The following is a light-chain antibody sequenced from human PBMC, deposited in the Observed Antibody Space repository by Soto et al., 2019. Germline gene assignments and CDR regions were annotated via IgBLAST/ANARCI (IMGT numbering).Light chain of an antibody. J-gene: IGKJ1*01. Sequence: ETVLTQSPATLSLSPGESAILSCRASQSVSSYLAWYQHKPGQAPRLLIYDASNRATGVPARFTGSGSGTDFTLSISSLEPEDSAVYYCQEYLQWPPGMFGQGTTVDMK. CDR1: QSVSSY. V-gene: IGKV3-11*01. CDR2: DAS. CDR3: QEYLQWPPGM.